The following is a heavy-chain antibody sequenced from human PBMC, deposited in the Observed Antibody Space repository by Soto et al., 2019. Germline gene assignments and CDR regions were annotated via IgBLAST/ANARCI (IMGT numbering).Heavy chain of an antibody. V-gene: IGHV4-59*12. CDR3: ARDSEEGYSYGYVL. D-gene: IGHD5-18*01. Sequence: SETLSLTCTVSGGSISSYYWSWIRQPPGKGLEWIGYIYYSGSTNYNPSLKSRVTISVDTSKNQFSLKLSSVTAADTAVYYCARDSEEGYSYGYVLWGQGTLVTVSS. CDR2: IYYSGST. J-gene: IGHJ4*02. CDR1: GGSISSYY.